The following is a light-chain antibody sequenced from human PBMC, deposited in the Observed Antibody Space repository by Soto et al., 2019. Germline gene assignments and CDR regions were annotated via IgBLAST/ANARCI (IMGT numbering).Light chain of an antibody. Sequence: EIVLTQSPGTLSLYQGERATLSCRASHSVSSSYLAWYQQKPGQATRLLIYGASSRATGIPDRFSGSGSGTDFTLTISRLEPEDFAVYYCQQYGSSPLTFGGGTKVDIK. CDR2: GAS. CDR1: HSVSSSY. V-gene: IGKV3-20*01. J-gene: IGKJ4*01. CDR3: QQYGSSPLT.